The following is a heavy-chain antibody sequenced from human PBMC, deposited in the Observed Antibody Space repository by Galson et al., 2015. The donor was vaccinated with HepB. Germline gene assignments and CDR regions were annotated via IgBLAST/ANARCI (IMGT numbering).Heavy chain of an antibody. D-gene: IGHD3-3*01. Sequence: LRLSCAASGFTFSNYWMHWVRQAPGKGLVWVSRINSDGSTTSYADSVKGRFTISRDNAKNTLYLQMNSLRAEDTAVYYCTRGQERFLEPSNFDSWGQGTLVTVSS. V-gene: IGHV3-74*01. J-gene: IGHJ4*02. CDR3: TRGQERFLEPSNFDS. CDR2: INSDGSTT. CDR1: GFTFSNYW.